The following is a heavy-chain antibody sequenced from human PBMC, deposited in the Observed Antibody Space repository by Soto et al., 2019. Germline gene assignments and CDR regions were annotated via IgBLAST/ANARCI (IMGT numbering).Heavy chain of an antibody. CDR2: IIPIIGIT. Sequence: QVQLVQSGAEVKKPWSSVKLSCKAAGGTSSSYSVTWVRQAPGQGLEWMGRIIPIIGITDYAQKFQDRVTITADKSTRTTYMELSGLRSEDTAVYYCARGTPSADYFDYWGQGTLVTVSS. CDR3: ARGTPSADYFDY. J-gene: IGHJ4*02. D-gene: IGHD1-1*01. CDR1: GGTSSSYS. V-gene: IGHV1-69*02.